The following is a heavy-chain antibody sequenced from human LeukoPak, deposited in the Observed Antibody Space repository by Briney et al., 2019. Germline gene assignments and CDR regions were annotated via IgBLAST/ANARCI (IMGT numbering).Heavy chain of an antibody. D-gene: IGHD6-13*01. Sequence: SVKVSCKASGGTFSSYAISWVRQAPGQGLEWMGGIIPIFGTANYAQKLQGRVTMTTDTSTSTAYMELRSLRSDDTAVYYCARDSGSRRAPFDPWGQGTLVTVSS. V-gene: IGHV1-69*05. CDR1: GGTFSSYA. CDR3: ARDSGSRRAPFDP. J-gene: IGHJ5*02. CDR2: IIPIFGTA.